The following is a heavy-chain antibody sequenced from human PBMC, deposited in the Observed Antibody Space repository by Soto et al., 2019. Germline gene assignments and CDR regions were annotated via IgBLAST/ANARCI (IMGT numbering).Heavy chain of an antibody. CDR1: GFTFEDSA. Sequence: EVQLVESGGGLVQPGGSLKLSCAAFGFTFEDSAMHWIRQAPGKGLEWVSGINWNGGSTVYADSVKGRFTISRDNANTSLYLEMNSLKTEDTALYYSAKGRGALSVVSNWFDPCGQGTLVTVSS. J-gene: IGHJ5*02. D-gene: IGHD3-22*01. CDR3: AKGRGALSVVSNWFDP. V-gene: IGHV3-9*01. CDR2: INWNGGST.